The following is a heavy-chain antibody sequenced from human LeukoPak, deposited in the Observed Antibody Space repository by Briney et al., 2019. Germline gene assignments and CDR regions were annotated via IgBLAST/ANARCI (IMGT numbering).Heavy chain of an antibody. CDR2: ISGSGYST. V-gene: IGHV3-23*01. CDR1: RFPFSRYV. CDR3: AKGYSGVVVVATTGGFEY. Sequence: TGGSLRLSCAASRFPFSRYVMLCPRQSPGKGLEGVSAISGSGYSTHYADSVKGRFTISRDNSKNKLYLQMNSLRAEDTAVYYCAKGYSGVVVVATTGGFEYWGQGTLVTVSS. D-gene: IGHD2-15*01. J-gene: IGHJ4*02.